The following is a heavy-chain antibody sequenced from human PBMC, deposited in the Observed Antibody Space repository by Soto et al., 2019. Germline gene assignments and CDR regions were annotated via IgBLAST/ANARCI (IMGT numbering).Heavy chain of an antibody. CDR3: ARGRYDILTGYSFFDY. J-gene: IGHJ4*02. CDR1: GGSISSGDYY. CDR2: IYYSGST. V-gene: IGHV4-30-4*01. D-gene: IGHD3-9*01. Sequence: SETLSLTCTVSGGSISSGDYYWSWIRQPPGKGLEWIGYIYYSGSTYYNPSLKSRVTISVDTSKNQFSLKLSSVTAADTAVYYCARGRYDILTGYSFFDYWGQGTLVTVSS.